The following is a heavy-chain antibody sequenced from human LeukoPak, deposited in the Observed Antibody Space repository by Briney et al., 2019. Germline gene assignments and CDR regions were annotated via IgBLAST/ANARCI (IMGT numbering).Heavy chain of an antibody. CDR1: GGYIITSGHY. D-gene: IGHD4-23*01. CDR3: ARERSSSGGHSWFDP. J-gene: IGHJ5*02. Sequence: SETLSLTCTVSGGYIITSGHYWGWIRQPPGKGLEWIGSIYYTGVTSTNPFFRSRMSISVDTSKNQFSLNLTSVTAADAAVYYCARERSSSGGHSWFDPWGQGTLVTVSS. CDR2: IYYTGVT. V-gene: IGHV4-39*07.